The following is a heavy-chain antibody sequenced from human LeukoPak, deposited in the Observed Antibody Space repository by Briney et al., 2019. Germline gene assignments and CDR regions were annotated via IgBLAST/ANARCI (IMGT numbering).Heavy chain of an antibody. CDR3: AKDKQQLPCYFDY. V-gene: IGHV3-23*01. D-gene: IGHD6-13*01. J-gene: IGHJ4*02. CDR2: ISGNDGSA. CDR1: RFTLRSYG. Sequence: GGSLRLSCAASRFTLRSYGMSWVRRSPGKGLEWVSAISGNDGSAYYADSVKGRFTISRDKPKNTLFLQMNSLRADDTAVYYYAKDKQQLPCYFDYWGQGTLVTVSS.